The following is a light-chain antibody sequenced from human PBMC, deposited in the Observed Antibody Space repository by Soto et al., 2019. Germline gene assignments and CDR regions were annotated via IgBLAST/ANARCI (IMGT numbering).Light chain of an antibody. V-gene: IGLV2-8*01. CDR2: EVN. CDR3: SSYTSLSGV. CDR1: SSDVGGYNY. J-gene: IGLJ3*02. Sequence: QSALTQPPSASGSPGQSVTISCTGTSSDVGGYNYVSWYQQHPGKAPKLMIYEVNQRPSGVPDRFSGSKSGNTASLTVSGLQAEDEADYYCSSYTSLSGVFGGGTKLTLL.